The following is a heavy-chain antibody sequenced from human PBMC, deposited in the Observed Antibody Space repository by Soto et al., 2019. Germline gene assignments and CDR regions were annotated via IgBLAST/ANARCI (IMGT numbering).Heavy chain of an antibody. V-gene: IGHV3-23*01. CDR1: GFTFSSYA. J-gene: IGHJ4*02. D-gene: IGHD6-6*01. Sequence: GGSLRRSCAASGFTFSSYAMSWVRQAPGKGLEWVSAISGSGGSTYYADSVKGRFTISRDNSKNTLYLQMNSLRAEGTAVFYCAKGKRFIAALFAYWGQGTLVPVSS. CDR2: ISGSGGST. CDR3: AKGKRFIAALFAY.